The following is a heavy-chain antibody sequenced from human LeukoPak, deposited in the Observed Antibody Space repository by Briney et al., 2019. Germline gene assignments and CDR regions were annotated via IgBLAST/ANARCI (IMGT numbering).Heavy chain of an antibody. J-gene: IGHJ6*03. CDR1: GFTFSSYA. D-gene: IGHD6-6*01. CDR3: ARSGLPRLQLVLEGPPMDV. Sequence: PGGSLRLSCAASGFTFSSYAMHWVRQAPGKGLEWVAVISYDGSNKYYADSVKGRFTISRDNSKNTLYLQMNSLRAEDTAVYYCARSGLPRLQLVLEGPPMDVWGKGTTVTVSS. V-gene: IGHV3-30*01. CDR2: ISYDGSNK.